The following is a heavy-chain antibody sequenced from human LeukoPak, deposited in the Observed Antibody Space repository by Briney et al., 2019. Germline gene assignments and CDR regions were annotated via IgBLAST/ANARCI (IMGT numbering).Heavy chain of an antibody. Sequence: PGGSLRLSCAASGFPFSINAMSWVRQAPGKGLEWVSGISGTGGGTFYADSVKGRFSISRDDSIDTLYLQMSSLRAEDTAVYYCARFRGSGSHTLYSFDYWGQGSLVTVSS. D-gene: IGHD3-10*01. CDR2: ISGTGGGT. CDR1: GFPFSINA. CDR3: ARFRGSGSHTLYSFDY. V-gene: IGHV3-23*01. J-gene: IGHJ4*02.